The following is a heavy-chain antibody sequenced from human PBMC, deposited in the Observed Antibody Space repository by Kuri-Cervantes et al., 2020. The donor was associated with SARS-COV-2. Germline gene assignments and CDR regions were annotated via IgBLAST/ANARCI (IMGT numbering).Heavy chain of an antibody. J-gene: IGHJ2*01. V-gene: IGHV1-69*02. CDR1: GGTLSSYT. CDR2: IIPILGIA. Sequence: SVKVSCKASGGTLSSYTISWVRQAPGQGLEWMGRIIPILGIANYAQKFQGRVTITADKSTSTAYMELSSLRSEDTAVYYCARHPLSYCGGGCSSPSWYFDLWGRGTLVTVSS. CDR3: ARHPLSYCGGGCSSPSWYFDL. D-gene: IGHD2-21*02.